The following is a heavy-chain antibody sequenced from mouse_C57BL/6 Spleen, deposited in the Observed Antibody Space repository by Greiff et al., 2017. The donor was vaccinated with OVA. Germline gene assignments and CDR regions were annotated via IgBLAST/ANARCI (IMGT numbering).Heavy chain of an antibody. V-gene: IGHV5-17*01. D-gene: IGHD2-3*01. CDR3: ARPIYDGYSWLAY. CDR1: GFTFSDYG. J-gene: IGHJ3*01. CDR2: ISSGSSTI. Sequence: EVQGVESGGGLVKPGGSLKLSCAASGFTFSDYGMHWVRQAPETGLEWVAYISSGSSTIYYADTVKGRFTISRDNATNTLFLQMTSLRSEDTAMYYCARPIYDGYSWLAYWGQGTLVTVSA.